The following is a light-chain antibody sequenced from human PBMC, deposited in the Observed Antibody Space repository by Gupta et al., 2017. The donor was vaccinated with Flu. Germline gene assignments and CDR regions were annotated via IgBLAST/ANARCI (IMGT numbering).Light chain of an antibody. J-gene: IGKJ1*01. Sequence: PSTLSASLGDRGTITCRASQSISEWLTWYQQKPGTAPKLLIYKASTLESGVPSRFSGSGSGTEFTLTINNLQPDDFATYFCQQYDAYPWTFGQGTKVEIK. CDR1: QSISEW. CDR2: KAS. CDR3: QQYDAYPWT. V-gene: IGKV1-5*03.